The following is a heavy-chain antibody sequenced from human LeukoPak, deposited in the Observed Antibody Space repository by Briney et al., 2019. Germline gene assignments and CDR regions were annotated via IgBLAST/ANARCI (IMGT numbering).Heavy chain of an antibody. Sequence: PSETLSLTCSVPGGSVSRDSWTWIRQPAGKGLEWIGYIYDSGATTYNPSLQSRLTMSVDPSKNQFSLKLTSVTAADTAVYYRARNGFRTYCGSGCYSDYMDVWGNGTTVTVAS. CDR3: ARNGFRTYCGSGCYSDYMDV. J-gene: IGHJ6*03. D-gene: IGHD2-21*02. V-gene: IGHV4-4*07. CDR2: IYDSGAT. CDR1: GGSVSRDS.